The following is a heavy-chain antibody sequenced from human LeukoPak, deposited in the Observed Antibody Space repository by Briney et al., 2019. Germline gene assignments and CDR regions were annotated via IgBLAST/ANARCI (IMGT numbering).Heavy chain of an antibody. CDR3: ARALGGLNYMDV. D-gene: IGHD1-26*01. Sequence: SETLSLTCTVSGYSISSGYYWGWIRQPTGKGLEWIGSIYHSGSTYYNPSLKSRVTISVDTSKNQFSLKLSSVTAADTAVYYCARALGGLNYMDVWGKGTTVTVSS. CDR2: IYHSGST. J-gene: IGHJ6*03. CDR1: GYSISSGYY. V-gene: IGHV4-38-2*02.